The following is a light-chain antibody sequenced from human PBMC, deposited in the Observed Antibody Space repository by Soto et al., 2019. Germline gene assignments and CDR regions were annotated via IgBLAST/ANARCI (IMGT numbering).Light chain of an antibody. CDR2: AAS. CDR1: QRVSRN. J-gene: IGKJ1*01. CDR3: QQYNTWPRT. V-gene: IGKV3D-15*01. Sequence: EILLTQSPATLSLSPGDSATLSCRASQRVSRNVAWYQQKPGQAPRLLISAASTGAAGVPARFNAAGSWTVFTLTISSLQSEDFAIYYCQQYNTWPRTFGQGTKVEI.